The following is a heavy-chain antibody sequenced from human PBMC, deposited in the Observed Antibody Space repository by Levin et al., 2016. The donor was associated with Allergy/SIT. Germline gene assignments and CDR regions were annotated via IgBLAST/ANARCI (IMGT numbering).Heavy chain of an antibody. J-gene: IGHJ6*02. CDR2: INPTGGDT. Sequence: ASVKVSCKASGYPFTSYYIHWVRQAPGQGPEWMGVINPTGGDTNYAQKFQGRVTMTRDTSTTTVYMKLSSLRFDDTAMYFCARDPSYSSRYGLAVWGQGTTVTVSS. CDR3: ARDPSYSSRYGLAV. D-gene: IGHD6-13*01. V-gene: IGHV1-46*01. CDR1: GYPFTSYY.